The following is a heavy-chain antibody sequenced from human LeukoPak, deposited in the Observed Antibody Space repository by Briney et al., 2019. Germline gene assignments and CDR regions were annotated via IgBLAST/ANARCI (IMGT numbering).Heavy chain of an antibody. V-gene: IGHV3-23*01. CDR1: GFTFSTYG. CDR3: ARRKKGAMVRGSLDY. CDR2: ISGSGGST. Sequence: GGSLRPSCAASGFTFSTYGMSWVRQAPGKGLEWVSAISGSGGSTYYADSVKGRFTISRDNSKNTLYLQMNSLRAEDTAVYYCARRKKGAMVRGSLDYWGQGTLVTVSS. D-gene: IGHD3-10*01. J-gene: IGHJ4*02.